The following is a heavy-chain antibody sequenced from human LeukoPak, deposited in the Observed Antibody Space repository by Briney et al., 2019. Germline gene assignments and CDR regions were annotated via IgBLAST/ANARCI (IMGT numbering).Heavy chain of an antibody. Sequence: ASVKVSCKASGYTFTSYGISWVRQAPGQGLEWMGWISAYNGNTNYAQKLQGRVTMTTDTSTSTAYMELRSLRSDDTAVYYCARDNSNYSPLYYYYYYMDVWGKGTTVTVSS. CDR3: ARDNSNYSPLYYYYYYMDV. D-gene: IGHD4-11*01. V-gene: IGHV1-18*01. CDR1: GYTFTSYG. J-gene: IGHJ6*03. CDR2: ISAYNGNT.